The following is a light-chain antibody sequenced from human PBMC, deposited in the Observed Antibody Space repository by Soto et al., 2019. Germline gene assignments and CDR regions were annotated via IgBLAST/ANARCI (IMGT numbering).Light chain of an antibody. Sequence: DIVMTQSPLSLPVTPGEPASISCRSSQSLLHSNGYNYLDWYLQKPGQSPQLLIYLGYNRSSGVPDRFSGSGSGTDFTMKISRVEAEDVGVSYCMQAIQTTRFGQGPKV. J-gene: IGKJ1*01. CDR1: QSLLHSNGYNY. V-gene: IGKV2-28*01. CDR2: LGY. CDR3: MQAIQTTR.